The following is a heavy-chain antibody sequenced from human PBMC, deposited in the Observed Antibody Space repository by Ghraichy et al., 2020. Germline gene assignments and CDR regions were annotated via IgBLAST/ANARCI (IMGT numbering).Heavy chain of an antibody. J-gene: IGHJ5*02. D-gene: IGHD4-11*01. CDR1: GDSIKNSY. Sequence: SQTLSLTCTVSGDSIKNSYWSWIRQPPGKGLEWISYISYSGDTNHNPSLRSRVSISIDTSQNQFSLKLSSVTAADTAVYYCARAGSSNFDPVDRWGQGTLVTVSS. CDR3: ARAGSSNFDPVDR. V-gene: IGHV4-59*08. CDR2: ISYSGDT.